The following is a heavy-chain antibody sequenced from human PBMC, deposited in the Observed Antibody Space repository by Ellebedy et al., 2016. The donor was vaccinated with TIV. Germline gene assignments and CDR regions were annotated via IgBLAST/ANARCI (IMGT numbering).Heavy chain of an antibody. CDR1: GGTFSSYA. J-gene: IGHJ6*02. Sequence: SVKVSXKASGGTFSSYAISWVRQAPGQGLEWMGRIIPILGIANYAQKFQGRVTITADKSTSTAYMELSSLRSEDTAVYYCARGRGLGYYGMDVWGQGTTVTVSS. D-gene: IGHD3/OR15-3a*01. CDR3: ARGRGLGYYGMDV. CDR2: IIPILGIA. V-gene: IGHV1-69*04.